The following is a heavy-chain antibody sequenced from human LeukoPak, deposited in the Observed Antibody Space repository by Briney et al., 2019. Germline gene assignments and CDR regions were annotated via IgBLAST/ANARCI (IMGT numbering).Heavy chain of an antibody. Sequence: SVKVSCKASGGTFSSYAISWERQAPGQGLEWMGGIIPIFGTANYAQKFQGRVTITADESTSTVYMELSSLRSEDTAVYYCARDGGGYCSSTSCHTLDYWGQGTLVTVSS. CDR3: ARDGGGYCSSTSCHTLDY. CDR1: GGTFSSYA. J-gene: IGHJ4*02. V-gene: IGHV1-69*13. D-gene: IGHD2-2*01. CDR2: IIPIFGTA.